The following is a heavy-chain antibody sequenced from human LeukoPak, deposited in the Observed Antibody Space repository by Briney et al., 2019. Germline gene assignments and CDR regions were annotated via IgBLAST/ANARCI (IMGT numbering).Heavy chain of an antibody. CDR2: IRYDGGDE. D-gene: IGHD1-26*01. CDR3: ARDRAVGSTSNYFDS. Sequence: GGSLRLSCAASGFTFSSHVMNWVRQAPGKGLEWEAFIRYDGGDEYYADSVKGRFTISRDNSKNTLSLQMNSLRVEDTAVYYCARDRAVGSTSNYFDSWGQGTLVTVSS. V-gene: IGHV3-30*02. J-gene: IGHJ4*02. CDR1: GFTFSSHV.